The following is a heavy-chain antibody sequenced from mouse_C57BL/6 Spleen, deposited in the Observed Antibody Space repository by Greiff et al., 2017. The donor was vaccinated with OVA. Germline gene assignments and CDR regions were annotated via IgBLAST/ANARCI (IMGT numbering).Heavy chain of an antibody. CDR2: IHPNSGST. J-gene: IGHJ2*01. Sequence: QVQLQQPGAELVKPGASVKLSCKASGYTFTSYWMHWVKQRPGQGLEWIGMIHPNSGSTNYNEKFKSKATLTVDKSSSTAYMQRSSLTSEDSAVYYGARSDYSNYGYFDYWGQGTTLTVSS. D-gene: IGHD2-5*01. V-gene: IGHV1-64*01. CDR3: ARSDYSNYGYFDY. CDR1: GYTFTSYW.